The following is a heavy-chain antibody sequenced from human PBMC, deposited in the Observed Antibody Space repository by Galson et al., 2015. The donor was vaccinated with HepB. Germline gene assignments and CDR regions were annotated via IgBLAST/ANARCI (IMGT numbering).Heavy chain of an antibody. V-gene: IGHV3-23*01. J-gene: IGHJ3*02. D-gene: IGHD1-7*01. Sequence: SLRLSCAASGFTFNKFAMSWVRQPLGKGLEWVSTISGGPTFYADSVKGRFTISRDDSKSTVFLQMSSLRADDTAIYYCAKDFFPGNGNYDAFDIWGQGTMVTVSS. CDR3: AKDFFPGNGNYDAFDI. CDR1: GFTFNKFA. CDR2: ISGGPT.